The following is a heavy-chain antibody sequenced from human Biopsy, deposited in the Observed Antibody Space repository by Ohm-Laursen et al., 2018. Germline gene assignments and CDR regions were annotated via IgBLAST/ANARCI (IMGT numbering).Heavy chain of an antibody. D-gene: IGHD2-8*01. CDR3: AKCMTGGSNYYFHH. J-gene: IGHJ4*02. CDR1: GFTFSSYG. CDR2: IWYDGSNK. V-gene: IGHV3-33*06. Sequence: SLRLSCAASGFTFSSYGMHWVRQAPGKGLEWVAAIWYDGSNKNYADSVKGRFTTSRDNSKDTLYLQMNSLRGEDTAVYYCAKCMTGGSNYYFHHCGQGTLVTVSS.